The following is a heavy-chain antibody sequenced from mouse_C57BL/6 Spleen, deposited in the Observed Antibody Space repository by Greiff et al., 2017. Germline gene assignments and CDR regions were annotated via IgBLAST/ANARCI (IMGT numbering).Heavy chain of an antibody. J-gene: IGHJ4*01. V-gene: IGHV2-6-1*01. Sequence: VQGVESGPGLVAPSQSLSITCTVSGFSLTSYGVHWVRQPPGKGLEWLVVIWSDGSTTYNSALKSRLSISKDNSKSQVFLKMNSLQTDDTAMYYCARHGSNYFYYAMDYWGQGTSVTVSS. CDR2: IWSDGST. CDR1: GFSLTSYG. CDR3: ARHGSNYFYYAMDY. D-gene: IGHD2-5*01.